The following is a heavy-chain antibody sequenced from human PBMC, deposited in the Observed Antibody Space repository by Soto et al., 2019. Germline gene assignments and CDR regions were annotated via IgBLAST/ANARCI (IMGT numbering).Heavy chain of an antibody. V-gene: IGHV4-34*01. Sequence: PSETLSLTCAVYGGSFSGYYWSWIRQPPGKGLEWIGEINHSGSTNYNPSLKSRVTISVDTSKNQFSLKLSSVTAADTAVYYCASFPHYDFWSGYCPPWGQGTLVTVSS. CDR2: INHSGST. D-gene: IGHD3-3*01. CDR1: GGSFSGYY. CDR3: ASFPHYDFWSGYCPP. J-gene: IGHJ5*02.